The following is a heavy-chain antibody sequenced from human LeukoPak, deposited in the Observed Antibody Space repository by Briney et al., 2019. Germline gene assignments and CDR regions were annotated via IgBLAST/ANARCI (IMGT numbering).Heavy chain of an antibody. J-gene: IGHJ2*01. D-gene: IGHD4-17*01. Sequence: PSETLSLTCSVSGYSISRGFYWDWIRQSPGKGLEWIGTTYHSGSTYYNPSLKSRVTISLDTSKNQMSLKLRSVTASDAAVYYCTRHPYGDGNWYFELWGRGTLVTVSS. CDR2: TYHSGST. V-gene: IGHV4-38-2*01. CDR1: GYSISRGFY. CDR3: TRHPYGDGNWYFEL.